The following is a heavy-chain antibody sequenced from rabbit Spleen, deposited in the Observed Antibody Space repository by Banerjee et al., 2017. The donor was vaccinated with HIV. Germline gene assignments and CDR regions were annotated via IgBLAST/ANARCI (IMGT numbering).Heavy chain of an antibody. Sequence: QSLEESGGDLVKPGASLTLTCIASGVSFSGSSYMCWVRQAPGKGLEWIACIDTGSSAFTYFASWAKGRFTCSKTSSTTVTLQMTSLTAADTATYFCARDTGSSFSSYGMDLWGPGTLVTVS. J-gene: IGHJ6*01. CDR3: ARDTGSSFSSYGMDL. CDR2: IDTGSSAFT. V-gene: IGHV1S40*01. CDR1: GVSFSGSSY. D-gene: IGHD8-1*01.